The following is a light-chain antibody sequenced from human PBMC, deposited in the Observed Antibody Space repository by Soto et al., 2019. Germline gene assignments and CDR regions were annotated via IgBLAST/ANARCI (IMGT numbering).Light chain of an antibody. CDR2: GAS. CDR3: QQYDSSPLT. CDR1: QSVSSSY. V-gene: IGKV3-20*01. Sequence: EIVLTQSPGTLSLSPGERATLSCRASQSVSSSYLAWYQQKPGQAPRLLIYGASSRATGIPDRFSGSGSGTDSTLTISRLGPEDFAVYYCQQYDSSPLTFGGGTKVEIK. J-gene: IGKJ4*01.